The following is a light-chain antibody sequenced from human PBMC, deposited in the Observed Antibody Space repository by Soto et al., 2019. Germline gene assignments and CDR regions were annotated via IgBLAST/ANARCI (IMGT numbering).Light chain of an antibody. CDR2: DVS. CDR3: SSYTSSSTRV. Sequence: QSALTQPASLSGSPGQSITISCTGTSSDVGGYNYVSWYQHHPGKAPKLMIYDVSNRPSGVSNRFSGSKSGNTASLTISGLQPEDEADYYCSSYTSSSTRVFGTGTKVTVL. CDR1: SSDVGGYNY. J-gene: IGLJ1*01. V-gene: IGLV2-14*03.